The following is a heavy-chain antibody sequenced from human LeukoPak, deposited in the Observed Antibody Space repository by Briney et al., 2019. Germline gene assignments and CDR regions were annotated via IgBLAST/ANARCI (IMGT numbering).Heavy chain of an antibody. CDR2: IYYSGST. CDR1: GGSISSYY. D-gene: IGHD6-6*01. CDR3: ARRGDSSSFDY. Sequence: SETLSLTCTVFGGSISSYYWSWIRQPPGKGLEWDGYIYYSGSTNYNPSLKGRVTISVDTSKNQFSLKLSSVTAADTAVYYCARRGDSSSFDYWGQGTLVTVSS. J-gene: IGHJ4*02. V-gene: IGHV4-59*01.